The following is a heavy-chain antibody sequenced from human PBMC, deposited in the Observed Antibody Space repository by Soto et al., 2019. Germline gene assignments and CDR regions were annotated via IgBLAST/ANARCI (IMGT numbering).Heavy chain of an antibody. V-gene: IGHV3-9*01. CDR1: GFSFADYG. Sequence: EVQLVESGGGSVQPGRSLRLSCAASGFSFADYGMHWVRQGPGKGLEWVSGISWNSGDIHYADSVKGRFTISRDNAKRSLYLQMNSQRSEDTALYDRAKDNDLDRDGPFDYWGQRILVTVSS. J-gene: IGHJ4*02. CDR3: AKDNDLDRDGPFDY. CDR2: ISWNSGDI. D-gene: IGHD2-2*03.